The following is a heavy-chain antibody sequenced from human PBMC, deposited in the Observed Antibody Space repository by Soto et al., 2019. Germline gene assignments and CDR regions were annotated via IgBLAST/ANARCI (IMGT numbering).Heavy chain of an antibody. V-gene: IGHV4-39*01. CDR1: GASITSTTNF. CDR2: MYYSGKT. Sequence: SETLSLTCTLSGASITSTTNFWAWIRQPPGKGLEWVGSMYYSGKTQYNPSLKSRVTISVDGSKNQFSLQRTSVTAADTAVYYCAKNLPRTGRFDYWGQGALVTVSS. CDR3: AKNLPRTGRFDY. J-gene: IGHJ4*02.